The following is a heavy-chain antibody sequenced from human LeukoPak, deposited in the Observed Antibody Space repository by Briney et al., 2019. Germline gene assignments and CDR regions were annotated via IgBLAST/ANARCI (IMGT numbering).Heavy chain of an antibody. J-gene: IGHJ4*02. CDR3: ASAIYTVAGFDY. V-gene: IGHV4-39*01. CDR1: GGSISSSSYY. Sequence: SKTLSLTCTVSGGSISSSSYYWGWIRQPPGKGLEWIGSIYYSGSTYYNPSLKSRVTISVDTSKNQFSLKLSSVTAADTAVYYCASAIYTVAGFDYWGQGTLVTVSS. D-gene: IGHD6-19*01. CDR2: IYYSGST.